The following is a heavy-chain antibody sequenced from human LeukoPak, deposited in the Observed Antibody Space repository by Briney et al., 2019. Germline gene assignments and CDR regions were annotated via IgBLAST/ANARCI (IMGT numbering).Heavy chain of an antibody. J-gene: IGHJ4*02. CDR2: IYYSGNT. V-gene: IGHV4-59*11. Sequence: SETLSLTCIVSGGSISSHYWTWIRQPPGKGLEYIGYIYYSGNTNYNPSLKSRVTISVDRSKNQFSLKLSSVTAEDTAVYYCARINRGWYFDYWGQGTLVTVSS. CDR3: ARINRGWYFDY. D-gene: IGHD6-19*01. CDR1: GGSISSHY.